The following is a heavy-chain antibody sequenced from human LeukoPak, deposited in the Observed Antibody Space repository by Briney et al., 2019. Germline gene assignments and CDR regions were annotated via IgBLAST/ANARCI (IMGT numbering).Heavy chain of an antibody. CDR2: ISGSGGST. J-gene: IGHJ4*02. D-gene: IGHD1-26*01. CDR1: GFTFSSYG. Sequence: PEGSLRLSCAASGFTFSSYGMSWVRQAPGKGLEWVSAISGSGGSTYYADSVKGRFTISRDNSKNTLYLQMNSLRAEDTAVYYCAKAGGSYYGGFDYWGQGTLVTVSS. V-gene: IGHV3-23*01. CDR3: AKAGGSYYGGFDY.